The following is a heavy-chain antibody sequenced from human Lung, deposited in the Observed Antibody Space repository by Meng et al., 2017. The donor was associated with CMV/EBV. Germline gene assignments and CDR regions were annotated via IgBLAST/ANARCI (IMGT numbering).Heavy chain of an antibody. CDR3: ARKVLGYSSSSPGCYYYGMDV. CDR2: IFSNDEK. V-gene: IGHV2-26*01. CDR1: GFSLSNARMG. D-gene: IGHD6-6*01. Sequence: SGXXLVXPTETLTLTCTVSGFSLSNARMGVSWIRQPPGKALEWLAHIFSNDEKSYSTSLKSRLTISKDTSKSQVVLTMTNMDPVDTATYYCARKVLGYSSSSPGCYYYGMDVWXQGTTVTVSS. J-gene: IGHJ6*01.